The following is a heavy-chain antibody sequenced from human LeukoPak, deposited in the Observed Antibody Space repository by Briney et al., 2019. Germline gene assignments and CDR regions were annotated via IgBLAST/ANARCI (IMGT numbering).Heavy chain of an antibody. CDR3: ARGAQLTDY. J-gene: IGHJ4*02. D-gene: IGHD6-13*01. CDR2: IGPDGGTT. V-gene: IGHV3-64*01. Sequence: GGSLRLSCAASGFTFYTYGMYWVRQAPGKGLEYVSGIGPDGGTTYYANSVKGRFTISRDNSKNMLYLQMGSLTADDMAVYYCARGAQLTDYWGQGTLVTVSS. CDR1: GFTFYTYG.